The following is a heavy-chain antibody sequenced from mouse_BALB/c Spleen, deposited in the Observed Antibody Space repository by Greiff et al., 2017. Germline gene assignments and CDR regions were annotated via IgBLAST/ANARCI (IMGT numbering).Heavy chain of an antibody. CDR3: ARSGGNYLGY. V-gene: IGHV1S22*01. J-gene: IGHJ2*01. CDR1: GYTFTSYW. Sequence: LQQPGSELVRPGASVKLSCKASGYTFTSYWMHWVKQRHGQGLEWIGNIYPGSGSTNYDEKFKSKGTLTVDTSSSTAYMHLSSLTSEDSAVYYCARSGGNYLGYWGQGTTLTVSS. CDR2: IYPGSGST. D-gene: IGHD2-14*01.